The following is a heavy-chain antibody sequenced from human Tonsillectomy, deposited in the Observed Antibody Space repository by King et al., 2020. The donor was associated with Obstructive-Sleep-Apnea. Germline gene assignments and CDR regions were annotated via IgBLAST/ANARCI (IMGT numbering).Heavy chain of an antibody. CDR2: ISWNSGNI. CDR1: GFTFDDYA. CDR3: AKAGSWYRDAFDI. D-gene: IGHD6-13*01. V-gene: IGHV3-9*01. Sequence: VQLVESGGGLVQPGRSLRLSCAASGFTFDDYAMHWVRQAPGKGLEWVSGISWNSGNIGYADSVKGRFTISRDNAKNSLYLQMNSLRVEDTALYYCAKAGSWYRDAFDIWGQGTMVTVSS. J-gene: IGHJ3*02.